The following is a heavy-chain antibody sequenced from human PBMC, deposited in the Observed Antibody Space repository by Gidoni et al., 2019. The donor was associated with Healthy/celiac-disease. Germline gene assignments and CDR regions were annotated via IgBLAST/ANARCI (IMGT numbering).Heavy chain of an antibody. V-gene: IGHV3-9*01. CDR3: AKDLGSSSWYYQYYYYGMDV. CDR1: GFTFDDYA. J-gene: IGHJ6*02. Sequence: EVQLVESGGGLVQPGRSLRLSCAASGFTFDDYAMHWVRQAPGKGLEWVSGISWNSGSIGYADSVKGRFTISRDNAKNSLYLQMNSLRAEDTALYYCAKDLGSSSWYYQYYYYGMDVWGQGTTVTVSS. CDR2: ISWNSGSI. D-gene: IGHD6-13*01.